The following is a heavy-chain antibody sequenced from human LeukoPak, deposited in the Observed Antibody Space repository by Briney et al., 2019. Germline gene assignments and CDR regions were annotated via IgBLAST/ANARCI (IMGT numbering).Heavy chain of an antibody. Sequence: SETLSLTCTVSGGSISSYYWSWIRQAPGKGLEWVGYIYYSGSNNYNPSLKSRVTISVDTSKNQFSLKLSSVTAADTAVYYCARAGSSGYYYFGAFDIWGQGTMVTVSS. V-gene: IGHV4-59*01. CDR3: ARAGSSGYYYFGAFDI. CDR2: IYYSGSN. CDR1: GGSISSYY. J-gene: IGHJ3*02. D-gene: IGHD3-22*01.